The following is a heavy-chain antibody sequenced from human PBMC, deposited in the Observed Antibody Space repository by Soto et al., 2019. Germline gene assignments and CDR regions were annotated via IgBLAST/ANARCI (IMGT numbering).Heavy chain of an antibody. CDR2: IKQDGSEK. D-gene: IGHD3-3*01. CDR3: ARVGLHYDFWSGYPYYFDY. J-gene: IGHJ4*02. Sequence: GGSLRLSCAASGFTFSSYLMSWVRQAPGKGLEWVANIKQDGSEKYYVDSVKGRFTISRDNAKNSLYLQMNSLRAEDTAVYYCARVGLHYDFWSGYPYYFDYWGQGTLVTVSS. CDR1: GFTFSSYL. V-gene: IGHV3-7*01.